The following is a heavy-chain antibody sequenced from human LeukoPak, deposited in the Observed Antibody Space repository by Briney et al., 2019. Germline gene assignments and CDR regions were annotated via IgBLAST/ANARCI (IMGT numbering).Heavy chain of an antibody. CDR3: ARAPGEDCSSTSCTQPNYYYYYMDV. V-gene: IGHV4-34*01. CDR2: NDHSGSP. D-gene: IGHD2-2*01. CDR1: GGSFSGYY. J-gene: IGHJ6*03. Sequence: SETLSLTCAVYGGSFSGYYWSWIRQPPGKGLEWIGENDHSGSPNYNPSLKSRVTISVDTSKNLFSLKLSSVTAADTAVYDCARAPGEDCSSTSCTQPNYYYYYMDVWGKGTTVTVSS.